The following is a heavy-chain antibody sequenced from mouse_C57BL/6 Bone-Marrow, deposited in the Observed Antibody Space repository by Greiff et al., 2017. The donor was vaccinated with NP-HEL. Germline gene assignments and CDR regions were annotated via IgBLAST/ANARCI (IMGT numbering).Heavy chain of an antibody. CDR1: GFTIKNTY. D-gene: IGHD1-1*01. Sequence: EVQLQQSVAELVRPGASVKLSCTASGFTIKNTYMHWVKQRPEQGLEWIGRIDPANGNTKYAPKFQGKATITADTSSNTAYLQLSSLTSEDTTIYYCTRSPYYYGSSPYYFDYWGQGTTLTVSS. CDR2: IDPANGNT. J-gene: IGHJ2*01. CDR3: TRSPYYYGSSPYYFDY. V-gene: IGHV14-3*01.